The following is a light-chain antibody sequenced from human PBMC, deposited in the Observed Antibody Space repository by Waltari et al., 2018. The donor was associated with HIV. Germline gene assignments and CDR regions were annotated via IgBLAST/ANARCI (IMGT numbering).Light chain of an antibody. Sequence: QSVLTQPPSASGTPGQRVTLSCSGRGSYIGSNTVTWYQQLPGTAPKLLIYSNNQRPSGVPDRFSGYKSGTSASLAISGLQSEDEADYYCAAWDGSLNGHVVFGGGTKLTVL. CDR1: GSYIGSNT. V-gene: IGLV1-44*01. CDR2: SNN. CDR3: AAWDGSLNGHVV. J-gene: IGLJ2*01.